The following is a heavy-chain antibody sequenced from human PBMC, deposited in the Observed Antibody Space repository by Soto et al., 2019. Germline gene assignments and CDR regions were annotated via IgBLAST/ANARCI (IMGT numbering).Heavy chain of an antibody. CDR2: ISSSGNT. J-gene: IGHJ4*02. CDR1: DGSISNFY. Sequence: SATLSLTCTGSDGSISNFYWRWIREPPGKGLEWIGYISSSGNTNYNPALKRRVSISVGTSKNQCSLNLTSVTAATTAVYYCARAPMVLTRSYFDSWGQGTPVTVS. CDR3: ARAPMVLTRSYFDS. D-gene: IGHD3-22*01. V-gene: IGHV4-59*01.